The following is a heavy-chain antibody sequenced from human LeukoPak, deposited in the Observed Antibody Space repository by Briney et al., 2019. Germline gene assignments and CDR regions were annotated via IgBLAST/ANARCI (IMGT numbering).Heavy chain of an antibody. D-gene: IGHD1-26*01. V-gene: IGHV7-4-1*02. CDR2: INTNTGNP. CDR1: GYTFTSHT. J-gene: IGHJ4*02. CDR3: ARASTPKVGATIYYFDY. Sequence: ASVKVSCKASGYTFTSHTMNWVRQAPGQGLEWMGWINTNTGNPTYAQGFTGRFVFSLDTSVSTAYLQISSLKAEDTAVYYCARASTPKVGATIYYFDYWGQGTLVTVSS.